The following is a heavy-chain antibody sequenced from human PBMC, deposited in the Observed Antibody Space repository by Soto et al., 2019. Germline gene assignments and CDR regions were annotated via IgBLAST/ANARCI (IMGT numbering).Heavy chain of an antibody. CDR1: GFTFDDYA. V-gene: IGHV3-9*01. J-gene: IGHJ6*02. D-gene: IGHD2-15*01. CDR3: AKDIAVTHGMDV. CDR2: ISWNSDNI. Sequence: EVQLVESGGGLVQPGRSLRLSCAASGFTFDDYAMHWVRQTPGKGLEWVSGISWNSDNIGYADSVRGRFTISRDNAKNSLYLQMNSLRAEDTAFYYCAKDIAVTHGMDVWGQGTTVTVSS.